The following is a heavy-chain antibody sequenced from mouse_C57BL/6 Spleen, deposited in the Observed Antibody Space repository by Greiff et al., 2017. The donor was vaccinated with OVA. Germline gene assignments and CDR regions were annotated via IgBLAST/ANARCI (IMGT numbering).Heavy chain of an antibody. CDR1: GFTFSSYS. CDR3: ASALDYYGSRYYWYFGG. CDR2: ISDGGSDT. Sequence: EVKLVESGGGLVKPGGSLKLSCAASGFTFSSYSMSWVRQTPEKRLEWVATISDGGSDTYYPDNVKGRFTISSDNAKYNLYLQRSHLKSVDTAMYYGASALDYYGSRYYWYFGGWGTGTTVTAST. J-gene: IGHJ1*03. D-gene: IGHD1-1*01. V-gene: IGHV5-4*03.